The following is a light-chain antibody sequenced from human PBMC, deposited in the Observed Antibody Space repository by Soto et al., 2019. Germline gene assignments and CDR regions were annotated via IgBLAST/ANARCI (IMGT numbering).Light chain of an antibody. V-gene: IGLV2-14*01. CDR1: SSDVGGYNY. CDR3: SSYTSSSTRRVV. CDR2: DVS. J-gene: IGLJ2*01. Sequence: QSVLTQPASVSGSPGQSITISCTGTSSDVGGYNYVSWYQQHPGKAPKLMIYDVSNWPSGVSNRFSGSKSGNTASLTISGLQAEDEADYYCSSYTSSSTRRVVFGGGTKLTVL.